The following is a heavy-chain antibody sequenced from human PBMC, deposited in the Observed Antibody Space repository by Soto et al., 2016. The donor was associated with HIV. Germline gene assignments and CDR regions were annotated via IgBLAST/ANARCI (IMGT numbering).Heavy chain of an antibody. Sequence: VQLVESGGGLVKPGGSLRLSCAASGFTFSDYYMSWIRQAPGKGLEWVSYISSSSSYTNYADSVKGRFTISRDNAKNSLYLQMNSLRAEDTAVYYCARFGGGWNSDYDSSGDFDYWGHGTLVTVSS. CDR2: ISSSSSYT. CDR3: ARFGGGWNSDYDSSGDFDY. V-gene: IGHV3-11*05. J-gene: IGHJ4*01. CDR1: GFTFSDYY. D-gene: IGHD3-22*01.